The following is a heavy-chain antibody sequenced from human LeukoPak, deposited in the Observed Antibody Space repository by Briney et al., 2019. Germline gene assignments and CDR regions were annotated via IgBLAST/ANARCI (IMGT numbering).Heavy chain of an antibody. Sequence: PGGSLRLSCAASGFTFSSYAMSWVRQAPGKGLEWVSAISGSGGGTYYADSVKGRFTISRDNSKNTLYLQMNSLRVEDTALYYCAKERDSSGWLAYYFDYWGRGTLVTVSS. CDR3: AKERDSSGWLAYYFDY. J-gene: IGHJ4*02. CDR1: GFTFSSYA. V-gene: IGHV3-23*01. D-gene: IGHD6-19*01. CDR2: ISGSGGGT.